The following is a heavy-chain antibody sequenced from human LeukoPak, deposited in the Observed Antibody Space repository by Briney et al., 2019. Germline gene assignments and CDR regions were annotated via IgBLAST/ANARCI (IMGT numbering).Heavy chain of an antibody. CDR1: GYTFTSYY. Sequence: VASVKVSCKASGYTFTSYYMHWVRQAPGQGLEWMGIINPSGGSTSYAQKFQGRVTMTRDTSTSTVYMELSSLRSEDTAVYYCARRRNYDFWSGKDTYGMDVWGQGTTVTVSS. CDR3: ARRRNYDFWSGKDTYGMDV. CDR2: INPSGGST. J-gene: IGHJ6*02. D-gene: IGHD3-3*01. V-gene: IGHV1-46*01.